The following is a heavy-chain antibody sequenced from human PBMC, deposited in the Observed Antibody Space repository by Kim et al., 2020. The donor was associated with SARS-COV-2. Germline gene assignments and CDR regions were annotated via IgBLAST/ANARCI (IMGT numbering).Heavy chain of an antibody. CDR3: ARVVTMVRGVIIITWFDP. CDR2: IYYSGST. D-gene: IGHD3-10*01. CDR1: GGSISSSSYY. J-gene: IGHJ5*02. Sequence: SETLSLTCTVSGGSISSSSYYWGWIHQPPGKGLEWIGSIYYSGSTYYNPSLKSRVTISVDTSKNQFSLKLSSVTAADTAVYYCARVVTMVRGVIIITWFDPWGQGTLVTVSS. V-gene: IGHV4-39*07.